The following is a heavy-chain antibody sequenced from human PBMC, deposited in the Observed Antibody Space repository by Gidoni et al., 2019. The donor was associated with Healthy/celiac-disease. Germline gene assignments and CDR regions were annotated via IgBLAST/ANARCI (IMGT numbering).Heavy chain of an antibody. V-gene: IGHV1-2*02. CDR2: INPNSGGT. Sequence: QVQLVQSGAEVKKPGASVKVSFKASGYTFSGYYMHWVRQAPGQGLEWMGWINPNSGGTNYAQKFQGRVTMTRDTSISTAYMELSRLRSDDTAVYYCARDLKKQWLVHRNYFDYWGQGTLVTVSS. J-gene: IGHJ4*02. D-gene: IGHD6-19*01. CDR3: ARDLKKQWLVHRNYFDY. CDR1: GYTFSGYY.